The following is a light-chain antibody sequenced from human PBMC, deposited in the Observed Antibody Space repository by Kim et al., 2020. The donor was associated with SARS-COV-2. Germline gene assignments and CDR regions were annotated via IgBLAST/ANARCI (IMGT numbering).Light chain of an antibody. CDR2: KAS. CDR3: QQYNTDLWT. Sequence: DIQMTQSPSTLSASVGDRVSITCRASQNLNSWLAWFQKKPGKAPKLLIYKASNLETGVPSRFSGSESGTEFTLTISSLQPDDFATYYCQQYNTDLWTFGQGTKLEI. J-gene: IGKJ2*02. V-gene: IGKV1-5*03. CDR1: QNLNSW.